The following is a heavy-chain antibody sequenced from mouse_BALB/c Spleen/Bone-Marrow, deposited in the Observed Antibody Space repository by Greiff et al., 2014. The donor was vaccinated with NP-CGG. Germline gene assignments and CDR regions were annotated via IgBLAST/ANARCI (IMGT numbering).Heavy chain of an antibody. V-gene: IGHV1S29*02. J-gene: IGHJ3*01. CDR3: ARELGGAY. Sequence: EVQLQQSGPELVKPGASVKISCKASGYTFTDYNMHWVKQSHGKSLEWIGYTYPCNGGTGGTGYNQKFKSKAILTVDKSSSTAYXEXRSXXSEDSAVYYCARELGGAYWGQGTLVTVSA. D-gene: IGHD4-1*01. CDR2: TYPCNGGTGGT. CDR1: GYTFTDYN.